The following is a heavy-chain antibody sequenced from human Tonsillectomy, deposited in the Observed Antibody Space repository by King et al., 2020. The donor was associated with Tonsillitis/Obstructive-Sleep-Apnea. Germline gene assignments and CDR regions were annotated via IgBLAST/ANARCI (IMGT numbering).Heavy chain of an antibody. D-gene: IGHD3-22*01. Sequence: VQLQQSGPGLVKPSQTLSVTCVISGDSISSSSAAWTWIRQSPSRGLEWLGRTYYRSNWYNDYAASVKSRITINPDTSKNQFSLHLTSVTPEDTAVYYCAREYYYDSSGYRADTFDVWGQGTMVTVSS. CDR1: GDSISSSSAA. V-gene: IGHV6-1*01. CDR2: TYYRSNWYN. CDR3: AREYYYDSSGYRADTFDV. J-gene: IGHJ3*01.